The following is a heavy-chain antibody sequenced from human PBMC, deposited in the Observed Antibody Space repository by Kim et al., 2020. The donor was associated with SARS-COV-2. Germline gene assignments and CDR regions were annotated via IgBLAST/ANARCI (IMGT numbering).Heavy chain of an antibody. V-gene: IGHV1-69*01. Sequence: YAQKFQGRVTITADESTSTAYMELSSLRSEDTAVYYCARSYCGGDCYHDYWGQGTLVTVSS. J-gene: IGHJ4*02. D-gene: IGHD2-21*02. CDR3: ARSYCGGDCYHDY.